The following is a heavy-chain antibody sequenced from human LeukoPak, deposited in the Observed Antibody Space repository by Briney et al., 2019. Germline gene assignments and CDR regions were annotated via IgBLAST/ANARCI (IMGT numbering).Heavy chain of an antibody. CDR2: IYYSGST. D-gene: IGHD1-26*01. V-gene: IGHV4-59*01. Sequence: SETLSLTCTVSGGSISSYYWSWIRQRPGKGLEWIGYIYYSGSTNYNPSLKSRVTISVDTSKNQFSLKLSSVTAADTAVYYCARGPYSGSYYRWGQGTLVTVSS. CDR3: ARGPYSGSYYR. CDR1: GGSISSYY. J-gene: IGHJ5*02.